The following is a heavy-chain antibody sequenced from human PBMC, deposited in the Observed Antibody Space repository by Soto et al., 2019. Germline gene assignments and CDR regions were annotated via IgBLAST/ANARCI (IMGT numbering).Heavy chain of an antibody. D-gene: IGHD3-22*01. CDR3: AKVVYDSSRYSGDYFDY. CDR2: ISGSGGST. Sequence: EVQLLESGGGLVQPGGSLRLSCAASGFTFSSYAMSWVRQAPGKGLEWVSAISGSGGSTYYADSVKGRFTISRDNSKNTLYLQMNSLRAEDTAVYYCAKVVYDSSRYSGDYFDYWGQGTLVTVSS. J-gene: IGHJ4*02. V-gene: IGHV3-23*01. CDR1: GFTFSSYA.